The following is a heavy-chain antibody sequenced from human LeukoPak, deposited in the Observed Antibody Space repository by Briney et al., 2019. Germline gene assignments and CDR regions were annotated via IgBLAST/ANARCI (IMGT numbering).Heavy chain of an antibody. Sequence: PGGSLRLSCAASGFTFSSYGMHWVREAPGKGLEWGAVIWYDGSNKYYADAVKGRFTISRDNSKNMLYLQMNSLRAEDTAVYYCAKDKGDYYDGSGFDSWGQGTLVTVSS. J-gene: IGHJ4*02. CDR2: IWYDGSNK. V-gene: IGHV3-30*02. CDR1: GFTFSSYG. D-gene: IGHD3-22*01. CDR3: AKDKGDYYDGSGFDS.